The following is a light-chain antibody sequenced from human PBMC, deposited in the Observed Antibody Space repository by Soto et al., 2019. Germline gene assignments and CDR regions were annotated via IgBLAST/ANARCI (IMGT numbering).Light chain of an antibody. Sequence: EIVLTQSPGTLALSPGERATLSCRASQSVSSSYLAWYQQKPGQAPRLLIYRASSRATGIRDRFSGSGSGTDFTLTISRLEPEDCAGYCCQQYGSSPLTFGGGTKVEIK. CDR1: QSVSSSY. V-gene: IGKV3-20*01. J-gene: IGKJ4*01. CDR3: QQYGSSPLT. CDR2: RAS.